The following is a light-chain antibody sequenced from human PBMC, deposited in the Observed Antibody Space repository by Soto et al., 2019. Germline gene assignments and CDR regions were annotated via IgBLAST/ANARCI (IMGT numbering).Light chain of an antibody. CDR3: QVRSYWPGT. J-gene: IGKJ1*01. CDR2: DAS. CDR1: QSVSTY. Sequence: EIVLTQSPATLSLSPGERATLSCRASQSVSTYLAWYQQKPGQAPRLLIYDASNSATGIPARFSGSGSGTDFTLTISSIEPEAFAVYYCQVRSYWPGTFGQGTKVEIK. V-gene: IGKV3-11*01.